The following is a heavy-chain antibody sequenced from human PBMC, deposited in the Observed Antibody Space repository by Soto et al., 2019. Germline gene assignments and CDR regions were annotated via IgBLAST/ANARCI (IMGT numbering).Heavy chain of an antibody. CDR2: ISAYNGNT. CDR1: GYTFTSYG. CDR3: ARAREGIFGVVPNWFDP. V-gene: IGHV1-18*01. D-gene: IGHD3-3*01. J-gene: IGHJ5*02. Sequence: ASVKVSCKASGYTFTSYGISWVRQAPGQGLEWMGWISAYNGNTNYAQKLQGRVTMTTDTSTSTAYMELRSLRSDDTAVYYCARAREGIFGVVPNWFDPWGQGTLVTVSS.